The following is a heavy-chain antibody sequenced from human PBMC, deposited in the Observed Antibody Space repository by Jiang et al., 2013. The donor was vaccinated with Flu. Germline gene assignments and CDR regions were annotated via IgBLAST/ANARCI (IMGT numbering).Heavy chain of an antibody. J-gene: IGHJ3*02. V-gene: IGHV4-59*08. CDR2: IYYSGST. CDR1: GGSISSYY. D-gene: IGHD2-2*02. CDR3: ARQYQLLYRPGAFDI. Sequence: KPSETLSLTCTVSGGSISSYYWSWIRQPPGKGLEWIGYIYYSGSTNYNPSLKSRVTISVDTSKNQFSLKLSSVTAADTAVYYCARQYQLLYRPGAFDIWGQGTMVTVSS.